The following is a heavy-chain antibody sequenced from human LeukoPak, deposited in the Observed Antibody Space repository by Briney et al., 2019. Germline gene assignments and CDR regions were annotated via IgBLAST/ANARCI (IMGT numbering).Heavy chain of an antibody. V-gene: IGHV3-21*01. J-gene: IGHJ6*03. Sequence: GGSLRLSCAASGFTFNNYNMNWVRQAPGKALEWVSSITSSGTYIFYADSVKGRFTISRDNAKNSLYLQMNSLGPEDTAVYYCARDPYSGNYGNYYYYYMDVWGKGTTVTISS. CDR3: ARDPYSGNYGNYYYYYMDV. CDR2: ITSSGTYI. D-gene: IGHD1-26*01. CDR1: GFTFNNYN.